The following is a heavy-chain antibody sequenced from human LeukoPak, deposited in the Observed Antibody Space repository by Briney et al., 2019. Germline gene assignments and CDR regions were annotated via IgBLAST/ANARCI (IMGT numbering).Heavy chain of an antibody. CDR1: GFTFSSYW. CDR2: IHQDGGEK. Sequence: QTGGSLRLSCAASGFTFSSYWMSWVRQAPGKGLEWVANIHQDGGEKFYVDSVEGRFTISRDNAKDSVYLQMNSLRADDTAVYYCARGNSFDYGGQGTRIMVSS. CDR3: ARGNSFDY. D-gene: IGHD1-1*01. J-gene: IGHJ4*02. V-gene: IGHV3-7*01.